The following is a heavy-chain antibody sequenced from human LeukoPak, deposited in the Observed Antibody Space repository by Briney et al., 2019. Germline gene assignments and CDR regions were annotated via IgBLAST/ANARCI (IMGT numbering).Heavy chain of an antibody. CDR1: GFTFSTYS. CDR2: ISDSSAM. Sequence: PGGSLRLSCAASGFTFSTYSMKWVRQAPGKGLEWVSYISDSSAMYYADSVRGRFTISRENDKNSLFLQMNSLRAEDTAVYYCARDGGYSGYDADCWGQGTLVTLSS. V-gene: IGHV3-48*01. J-gene: IGHJ4*02. CDR3: ARDGGYSGYDADC. D-gene: IGHD5-12*01.